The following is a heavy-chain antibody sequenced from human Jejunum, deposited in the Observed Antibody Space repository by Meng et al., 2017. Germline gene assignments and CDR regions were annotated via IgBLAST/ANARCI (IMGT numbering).Heavy chain of an antibody. D-gene: IGHD2-15*01. J-gene: IGHJ4*02. V-gene: IGHV4-39*01. Sequence: QVQLQESGPGLVKPSGTLSLTCAVSGASMRISNYSWGWIRQPPGKGLQWIGTIYYTGSTDYSPSLKSRVTISVDTSKKQFSLSLTSVTAADTAIYYCVRQRYCYSAGCYSDSWGQGTLVTVSS. CDR3: VRQRYCYSAGCYSDS. CDR1: GASMRISNYS. CDR2: IYYTGST.